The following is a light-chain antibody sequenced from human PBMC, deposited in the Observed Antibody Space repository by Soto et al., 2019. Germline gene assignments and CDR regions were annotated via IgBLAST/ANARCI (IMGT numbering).Light chain of an antibody. Sequence: EIVLTQSPATLSLSPGERATLSCRASQSFSSYLAWYQQKPGQAPRLRIYDASKRAPGIPARFSGRGSGTDFTLTISSLEPEDFAVYYCQQRSNWPPVITFGQGTRLEIK. CDR2: DAS. CDR3: QQRSNWPPVIT. J-gene: IGKJ5*01. CDR1: QSFSSY. V-gene: IGKV3-11*01.